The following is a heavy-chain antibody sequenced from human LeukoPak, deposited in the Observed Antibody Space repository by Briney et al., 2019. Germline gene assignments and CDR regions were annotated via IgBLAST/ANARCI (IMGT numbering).Heavy chain of an antibody. CDR3: AKDKEQWPFDY. D-gene: IGHD6-19*01. V-gene: IGHV3-30*18. J-gene: IGHJ4*02. Sequence: GGSLRLSCAASGFTFSSYGMHWVRQAPGKGLEWVAGISYDGSNKYYADSVKGRFTISRDNSKNTLYLQMNSLRAEDTAVYYCAKDKEQWPFDYWGQGTLVTVSS. CDR2: ISYDGSNK. CDR1: GFTFSSYG.